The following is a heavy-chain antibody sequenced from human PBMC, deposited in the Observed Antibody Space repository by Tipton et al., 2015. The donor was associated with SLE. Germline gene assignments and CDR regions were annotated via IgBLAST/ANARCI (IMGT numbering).Heavy chain of an antibody. CDR3: ARVGYESSGFDY. V-gene: IGHV4-59*11. D-gene: IGHD3-22*01. J-gene: IGHJ4*02. CDR2: IYYSGST. CDR1: GGSISSHY. Sequence: TLSLTCTVSGGSISSHYWSWFRQPPGTGLEWIGYIYYSGSTNYNPALKSRVTISVDTSKNQFSLKLRSVTAADTAVYYCARVGYESSGFDYWGQGTLVTVSS.